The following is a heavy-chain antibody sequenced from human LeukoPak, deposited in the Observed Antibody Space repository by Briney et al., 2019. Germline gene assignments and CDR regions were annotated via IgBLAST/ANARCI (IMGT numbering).Heavy chain of an antibody. V-gene: IGHV3-9*01. CDR3: AKGIGSYCRGLDY. CDR2: IRWKSGYI. CDR1: GFTFDDYA. D-gene: IGHD1-26*01. Sequence: GGSPRLSCAASGFTFDDYAMHWVRQDPGKGLEWVSGIRWKSGYIGSADSVKGRFTISRDNAKNSLFLQMNSLRPEDTALYYCAKGIGSYCRGLDYWGQGTLVTVSS. J-gene: IGHJ4*02.